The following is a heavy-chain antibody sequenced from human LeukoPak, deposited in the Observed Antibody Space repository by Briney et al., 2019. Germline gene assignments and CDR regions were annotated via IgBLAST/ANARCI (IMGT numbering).Heavy chain of an antibody. CDR2: IYHSGST. D-gene: IGHD3-10*01. CDR1: GGSISSGGYS. CDR3: ARADYGSGSYGLDY. Sequence: SETLSLTCAVSGGSISSGGYSWSWIRQPPGKGLEWIGYIYHSGSTYYNPSLKSRVTISVDRSKNQFFLKLSSVTAADTAVYYCARADYGSGSYGLDYWGQGTLVTVSS. V-gene: IGHV4-30-2*01. J-gene: IGHJ4*02.